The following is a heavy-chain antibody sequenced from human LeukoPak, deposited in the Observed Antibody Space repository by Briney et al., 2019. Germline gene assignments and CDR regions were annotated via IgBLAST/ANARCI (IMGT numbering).Heavy chain of an antibody. Sequence: ARSLRLSCAASGFTFSSYAMHWVRQAPGKGLEWVAVISYDGSNKYYADSVKGRFTISRDNSKNTLYLQMNSLRAEDTAVYYCARSLYCSSTSCFGDRLVYGMDVWGKGTTVTVSS. J-gene: IGHJ6*04. CDR1: GFTFSSYA. CDR3: ARSLYCSSTSCFGDRLVYGMDV. CDR2: ISYDGSNK. D-gene: IGHD2-2*01. V-gene: IGHV3-30*04.